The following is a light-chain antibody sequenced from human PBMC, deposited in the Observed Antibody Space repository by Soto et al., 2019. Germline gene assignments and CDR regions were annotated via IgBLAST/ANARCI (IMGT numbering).Light chain of an antibody. CDR3: SSYRTGGSYV. J-gene: IGLJ1*01. CDR1: SSDVGGYNS. Sequence: QSVLTQPASVSGSPGLSIAISCTGTSSDVGGYNSVSWYQQHPGKAPKLVIYDVTSRPSGVSNRFSGSKSGNTASLTISGLQDEDEGDYYCSSYRTGGSYVFGTGTQLTVL. V-gene: IGLV2-14*01. CDR2: DVT.